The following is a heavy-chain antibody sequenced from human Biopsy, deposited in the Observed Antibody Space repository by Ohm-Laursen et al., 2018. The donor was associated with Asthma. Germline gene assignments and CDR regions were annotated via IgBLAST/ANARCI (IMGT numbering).Heavy chain of an antibody. CDR3: ARKAGSCISRTCYSLDF. CDR1: GGTFNTYV. J-gene: IGHJ4*02. D-gene: IGHD2-2*01. Sequence: SVKVSCKSLGGTFNTYVIGWVRQAPGQGLEGLGGINSVFGTTTYPQKFQYRVTITADDSTSTVYMELSSLRSEDTAVYYCARKAGSCISRTCYSLDFWGQGTLVTVS. CDR2: INSVFGTT. V-gene: IGHV1-69*13.